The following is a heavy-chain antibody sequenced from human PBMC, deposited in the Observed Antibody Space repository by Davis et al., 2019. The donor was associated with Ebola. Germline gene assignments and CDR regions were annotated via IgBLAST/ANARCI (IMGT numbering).Heavy chain of an antibody. CDR2: IIPILGIA. CDR1: GGSSSSYA. D-gene: IGHD3-3*01. CDR3: AAPRTRGGITIFGVATYGGMDV. Sequence: SAQVSCKASGGSSSSYAISCVLHAPGQGLLWMGWIIPILGIANYAQTFQGRVTITADESTSSAYMELSSLRSEDTAVYYCAAPRTRGGITIFGVATYGGMDVWGQGTTVTVSS. V-gene: IGHV1-69*10. J-gene: IGHJ6*02.